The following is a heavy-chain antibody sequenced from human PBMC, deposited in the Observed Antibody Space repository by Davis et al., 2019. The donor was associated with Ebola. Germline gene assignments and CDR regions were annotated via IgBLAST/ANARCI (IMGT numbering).Heavy chain of an antibody. D-gene: IGHD5-18*01. CDR2: IYYSGST. Sequence: MPSETLSLTCTVSGGSISSGDYYWSWIRQPPGKGLEWIGYIYYSGSTYYNPSLKSRVTISVDTSKNQFSLKLSSVTAADTAVYYCARVPGYSYGLDYWGQGTLVTVSS. V-gene: IGHV4-30-4*02. J-gene: IGHJ4*02. CDR1: GGSISSGDYY. CDR3: ARVPGYSYGLDY.